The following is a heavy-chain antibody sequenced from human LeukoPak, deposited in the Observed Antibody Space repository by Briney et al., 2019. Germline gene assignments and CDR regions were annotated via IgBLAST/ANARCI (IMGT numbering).Heavy chain of an antibody. CDR3: ARVRSYRYLYYFDY. CDR2: TYSSGTT. CDR1: GFTVSTSY. Sequence: GGSLRLSCAASGFTVSTSYVSWVRQAPGKGLEWASVTYSSGTTYYADSLKGRFTISRDSSKNTLYLQINNLRVDDTAVYYCARVRSYRYLYYFDYWGQGTLVTVSS. J-gene: IGHJ4*02. V-gene: IGHV3-66*01. D-gene: IGHD3-16*02.